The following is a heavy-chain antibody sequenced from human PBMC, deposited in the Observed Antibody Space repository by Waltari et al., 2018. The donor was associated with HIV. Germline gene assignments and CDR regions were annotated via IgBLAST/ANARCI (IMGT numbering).Heavy chain of an antibody. D-gene: IGHD3-3*01. CDR2: ISSDGNNE. V-gene: IGHV3-30*18. Sequence: QVPLVESGGGVVHPGGSLKPTCACSGFSLRNYGMHWVRQAPGKGLEWMAFISSDGNNEYYADSVKGRFTVSRDNSRNTLHLLMDSLRVEDTAIYYCAKSLFGVVKYQNLFDYWAQGTLVTVSS. J-gene: IGHJ4*02. CDR1: GFSLRNYG. CDR3: AKSLFGVVKYQNLFDY.